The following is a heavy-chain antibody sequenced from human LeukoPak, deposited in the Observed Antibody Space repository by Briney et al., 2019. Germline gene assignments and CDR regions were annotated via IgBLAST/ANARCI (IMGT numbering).Heavy chain of an antibody. CDR1: GGSISSSSSY. Sequence: PSETLSLTCTVSGGSISSSSSYCAWIRQPPGKGLKCIGSIYYSGSTYYNPSLKSRVTICVDTSKNHFSLKLNSVIAADTAVLYCARVRSTVTPTSTDYWGQGTLVTVSS. CDR2: IYYSGST. J-gene: IGHJ4*02. D-gene: IGHD4-17*01. CDR3: ARVRSTVTPTSTDY. V-gene: IGHV4-39*02.